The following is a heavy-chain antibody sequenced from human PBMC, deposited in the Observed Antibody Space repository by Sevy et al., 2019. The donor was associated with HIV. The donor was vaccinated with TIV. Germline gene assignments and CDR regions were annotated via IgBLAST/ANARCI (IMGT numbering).Heavy chain of an antibody. CDR1: GFTFSSYA. CDR2: ICGSGGST. V-gene: IGHV3-23*01. Sequence: GGSLRLSCAASGFTFSSYAMSWVRQAPGKGLEWVSAICGSGGSTYYADSVKGRFTISRDNSKNTLYLQMNSLRAEDTAVYYCAKAPNGYYGSGREGYYFDYWGQGTLVTVSS. CDR3: AKAPNGYYGSGREGYYFDY. J-gene: IGHJ4*02. D-gene: IGHD3-10*01.